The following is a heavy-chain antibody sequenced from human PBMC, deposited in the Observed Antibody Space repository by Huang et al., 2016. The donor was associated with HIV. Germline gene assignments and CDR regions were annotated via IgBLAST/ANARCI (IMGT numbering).Heavy chain of an antibody. CDR3: TRAANYGRLGGVAFY. CDR1: GGTFSTYA. Sequence: QVQLVQSGAEVKKPGSSVKVSCKASGGTFSTYAISWGRQAPGQGLWWMGGISPIFGSANYGKKFQGRGTITADESTSTAYMELSSLDSEDTALYYCTRAANYGRLGGVAFYWGQGTLLTVSS. D-gene: IGHD3-16*01. J-gene: IGHJ4*02. V-gene: IGHV1-69*13. CDR2: ISPIFGSA.